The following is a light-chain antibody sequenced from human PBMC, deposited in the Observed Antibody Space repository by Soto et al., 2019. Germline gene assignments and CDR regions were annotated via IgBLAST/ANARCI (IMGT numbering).Light chain of an antibody. CDR3: QQSYSTPYT. J-gene: IGKJ2*01. CDR2: AAS. CDR1: QSISSY. V-gene: IGKV1-39*01. Sequence: DIQMTQSPSSLSASVGDRVTITCRASQSISSYLNWYQQKPGKAPKLLIYAASSLQSGVPSRFSGSGSRTACTLTISSLHPEDFAPYACQQSYSTPYTFGQGTKLEIK.